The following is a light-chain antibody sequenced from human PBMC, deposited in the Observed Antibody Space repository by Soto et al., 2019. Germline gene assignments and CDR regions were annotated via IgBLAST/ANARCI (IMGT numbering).Light chain of an antibody. V-gene: IGKV3-11*01. CDR2: DVS. J-gene: IGKJ5*01. CDR1: QSVGKY. Sequence: EVVLTQSPATLSLSPGERATLSCRAGQSVGKYLAWYQQKPGQAPRLLIYDVSNRATGIPARFSGSGSGTDFTLTISSLEPEDFAVYYCQHRINWPPITFGQGTRLEIK. CDR3: QHRINWPPIT.